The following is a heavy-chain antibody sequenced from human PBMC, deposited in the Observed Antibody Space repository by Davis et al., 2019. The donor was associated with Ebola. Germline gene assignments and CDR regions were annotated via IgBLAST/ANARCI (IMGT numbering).Heavy chain of an antibody. CDR3: ARGTGFGAGIYRLAGMDV. CDR1: GFTFSSYW. D-gene: IGHD3-10*01. J-gene: IGHJ6*04. V-gene: IGHV4-34*01. Sequence: GSLRLSSAASGFTFSSYWMHWIRQPPGKGLEWIGEISHSGSTNYNPSLKSRVTISIDTSRNQFSLKLSSVTAADTAVYYCARGTGFGAGIYRLAGMDVWGKGTTVTVSS. CDR2: ISHSGST.